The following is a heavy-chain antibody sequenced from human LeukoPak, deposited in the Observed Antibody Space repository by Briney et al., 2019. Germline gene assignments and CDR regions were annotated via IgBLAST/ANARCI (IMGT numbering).Heavy chain of an antibody. J-gene: IGHJ3*02. D-gene: IGHD3-22*01. CDR1: GGSFSGYY. CDR2: INHSGST. CDR3: AREYDSSGYAFDI. Sequence: PSETLSLTCAVYGGSFSGYYWSWIRQPPGKGLEWIGEINHSGSTNYNPSLKSRVTISVDTSKNQFSLKLSSVTAADTAVYYCAREYDSSGYAFDIWGQGTMVTVSS. V-gene: IGHV4-34*01.